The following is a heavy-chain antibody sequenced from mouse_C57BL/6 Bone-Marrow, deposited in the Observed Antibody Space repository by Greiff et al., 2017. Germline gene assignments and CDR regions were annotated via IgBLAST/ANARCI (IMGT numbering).Heavy chain of an antibody. CDR2: INPNNGGT. Sequence: EVQLQQSGPELVKPGASVKISCKASGYTFTDYYMNWVKQSHGKSLEWIGDINPNNGGTSYNQKFKGKATLTVDKSSSTAYMELRSLTSEDSAVYYCAMCDGYYWYVDVWGTGTTVTVSS. CDR1: GYTFTDYY. CDR3: AMCDGYYWYVDV. V-gene: IGHV1-26*01. J-gene: IGHJ1*03. D-gene: IGHD2-3*01.